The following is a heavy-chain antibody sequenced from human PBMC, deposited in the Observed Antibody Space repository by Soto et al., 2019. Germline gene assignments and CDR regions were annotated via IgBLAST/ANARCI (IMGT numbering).Heavy chain of an antibody. J-gene: IGHJ6*02. Sequence: SETLSLTCAVYGGSFSGYYWSWIRQPPGKGLEWIGEINHSGSTNYNPSLKSRVTISVDTSKNQFSLKLSSVTAADTAVYYCARPLGLIAAAGRSQEYYYGMDVWGQGTTVTVSS. CDR3: ARPLGLIAAAGRSQEYYYGMDV. V-gene: IGHV4-34*01. D-gene: IGHD6-13*01. CDR1: GGSFSGYY. CDR2: INHSGST.